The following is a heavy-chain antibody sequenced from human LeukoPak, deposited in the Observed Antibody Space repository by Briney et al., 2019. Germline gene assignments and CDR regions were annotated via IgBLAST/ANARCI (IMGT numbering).Heavy chain of an antibody. CDR2: IHYTGTT. V-gene: IGHV4-59*08. D-gene: IGHD1-26*01. Sequence: PSETLSLTCIVSGGSINNHYWTWIRQTPGKGLEWIGDIHYTGTTKYNPSLKSRVTISIDTSKNQFSLELSSVTATDTAVYFCATNRVGTYDRPFDIWGQGTMVTVSS. CDR1: GGSINNHY. J-gene: IGHJ3*02. CDR3: ATNRVGTYDRPFDI.